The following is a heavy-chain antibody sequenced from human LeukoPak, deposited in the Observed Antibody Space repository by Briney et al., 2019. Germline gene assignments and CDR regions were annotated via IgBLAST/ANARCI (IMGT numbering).Heavy chain of an antibody. J-gene: IGHJ4*02. CDR3: AKDSLSMVEGLDYFDY. CDR2: ISYDGSNK. D-gene: IGHD3-10*01. CDR1: GFTFSSYA. Sequence: GRSLRLSCAASGFTFSSYAMHWVRQAPGKGLEWVAVISYDGSNKYYADSVKGRFTISRDNSKNTLYLQMNSLRAEDTAVYYCAKDSLSMVEGLDYFDYWGQGTLVTVSS. V-gene: IGHV3-30*04.